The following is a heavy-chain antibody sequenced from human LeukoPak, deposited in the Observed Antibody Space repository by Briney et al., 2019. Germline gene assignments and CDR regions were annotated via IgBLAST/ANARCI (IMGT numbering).Heavy chain of an antibody. J-gene: IGHJ4*02. Sequence: GGSLRLSCAASGFTFSSYGMSWVRQAPGKGLEWVSAISGSGGSTYYADSVKGRFTISRDNSKNTLYLQMNSLRAEDTAVYYRAKDRITMVRVEPDYWGQGTLVTVSS. CDR1: GFTFSSYG. CDR2: ISGSGGST. D-gene: IGHD3-10*01. CDR3: AKDRITMVRVEPDY. V-gene: IGHV3-23*01.